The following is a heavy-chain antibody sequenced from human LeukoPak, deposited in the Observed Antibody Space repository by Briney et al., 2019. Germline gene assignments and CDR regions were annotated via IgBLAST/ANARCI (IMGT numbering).Heavy chain of an antibody. V-gene: IGHV3-48*01. CDR3: ARGPVFCGGDCYPRYYFDN. CDR2: ISSSSSTI. D-gene: IGHD2-21*02. Sequence: GGSLRLSCAASGITFSRYSMNWVRQAPGKGLEWVSYISSSSSTIYYADSVKGRFTISRDNAKNSLYLQMNSLRAEDTAVYYCARGPVFCGGDCYPRYYFDNWGQGTLVTVSS. CDR1: GITFSRYS. J-gene: IGHJ4*02.